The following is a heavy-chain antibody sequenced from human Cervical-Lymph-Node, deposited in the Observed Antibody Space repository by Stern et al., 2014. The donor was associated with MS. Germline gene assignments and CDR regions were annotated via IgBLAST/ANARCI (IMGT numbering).Heavy chain of an antibody. CDR1: AYTITDYY. Sequence: VQLVESGAEVKKPGASVKVSCKASAYTITDYYTHWVRQAHGHGLERMGWINPNSGGTYSAQKFQGRLTMTRDTSISTAYMELSSLRSDDTAVYYCARGGGYSYSTLDYWGQGTQVTVSS. CDR2: INPNSGGT. J-gene: IGHJ4*02. CDR3: ARGGGYSYSTLDY. V-gene: IGHV1-2*02. D-gene: IGHD3-10*01.